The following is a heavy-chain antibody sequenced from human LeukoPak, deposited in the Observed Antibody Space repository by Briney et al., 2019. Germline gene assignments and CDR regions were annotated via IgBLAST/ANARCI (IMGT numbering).Heavy chain of an antibody. D-gene: IGHD3-22*01. Sequence: ASETLSLTCTVSGDSISSYYWSWVRQPPGKGLEWIGYIFHSGSTNHNPSLKSRVTISVDTSKNQFSLNLSSVTAADTAVYYCARGNYYENSGYFFDSWGQGALVTVSS. V-gene: IGHV4-59*08. J-gene: IGHJ4*02. CDR3: ARGNYYENSGYFFDS. CDR1: GDSISSYY. CDR2: IFHSGST.